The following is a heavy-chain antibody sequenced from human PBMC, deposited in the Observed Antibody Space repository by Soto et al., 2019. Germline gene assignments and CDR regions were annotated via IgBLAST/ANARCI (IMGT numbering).Heavy chain of an antibody. CDR2: IYHSGST. CDR3: AMHVDTYGMYV. Sequence: QVQLQESGQGLVKPSGTLSLTCAVSGGSISSRNWWSWVRQPPGKGLDWIGEIYHSGSTNYNPSLKSRVTIAVDKSKNQSSLKLSSVTAAATAVYYCAMHVDTYGMYVWGQGTTVTVSS. D-gene: IGHD5-18*01. V-gene: IGHV4-4*02. J-gene: IGHJ6*02. CDR1: GGSISSRNW.